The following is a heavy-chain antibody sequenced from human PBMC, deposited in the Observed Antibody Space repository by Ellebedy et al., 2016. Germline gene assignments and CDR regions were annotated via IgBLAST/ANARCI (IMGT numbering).Heavy chain of an antibody. CDR2: ISSSSSTI. CDR3: ATDLSSSGWAIRPL. CDR1: GFTFSSYS. J-gene: IGHJ4*02. D-gene: IGHD6-19*01. V-gene: IGHV3-48*04. Sequence: GGSLRLSCAASGFTFSSYSMNWVRQAPGKGLEWVSYISSSSSTIYYADSVKGRFTISRDNAKNSLYLQMNSLRAEDTAVYYCATDLSSSGWAIRPLWGQGTLVTVSS.